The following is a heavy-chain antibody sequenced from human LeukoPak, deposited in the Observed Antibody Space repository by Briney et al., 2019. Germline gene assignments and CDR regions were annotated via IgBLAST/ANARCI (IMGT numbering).Heavy chain of an antibody. CDR3: VNSSPGGGWLVSGNFDY. CDR2: IYYSGST. CDR1: GGSFSGYY. D-gene: IGHD6-19*01. J-gene: IGHJ4*02. Sequence: SETLSLTCAVYGGSFSGYYWGWIRQPPGKGLEWIGSIYYSGSTYYNPSLKSRVTISVDTSKNQFSLKLSSVTAADTAVYYCVNSSPGGGWLVSGNFDYWGQGTLVTVSS. V-gene: IGHV4-39*01.